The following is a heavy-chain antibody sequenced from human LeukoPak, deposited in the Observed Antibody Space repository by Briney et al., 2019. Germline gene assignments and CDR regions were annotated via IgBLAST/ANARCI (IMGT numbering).Heavy chain of an antibody. V-gene: IGHV4-59*01. CDR1: GGSISSYY. Sequence: NPSETLSLTCTVSGGSISSYYWSWIRQPPGKGLEWIGYIYYSGSTNYNPSLKSRVTISVDTSKNQFSLKLSSVTAAGTAVYYCARAGSYLIEDWGQGTLVTVSS. D-gene: IGHD1-26*01. CDR3: ARAGSYLIED. J-gene: IGHJ4*02. CDR2: IYYSGST.